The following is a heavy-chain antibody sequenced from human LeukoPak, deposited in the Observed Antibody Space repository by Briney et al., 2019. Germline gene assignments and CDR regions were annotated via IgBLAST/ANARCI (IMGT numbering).Heavy chain of an antibody. D-gene: IGHD4-23*01. V-gene: IGHV4-39*01. CDR1: GGSISSSSYY. CDR2: IYYSGST. J-gene: IGHJ3*02. CDR3: ARIPVVDDAFDI. Sequence: SETLFLTCSVSGGSISSSSYYWGWIRQPPGKGLEWIGSIYYSGSTYYNPSLKSRVTISVDTSKSQFSLKLSSVTAADTAVYYCARIPVVDDAFDIWGQGTMVTVSS.